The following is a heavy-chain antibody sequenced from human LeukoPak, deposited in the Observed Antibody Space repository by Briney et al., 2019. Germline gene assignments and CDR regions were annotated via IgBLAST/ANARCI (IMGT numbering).Heavy chain of an antibody. D-gene: IGHD2-2*01. CDR2: IYPSGTT. CDR1: GVSLSSAGYY. J-gene: IGHJ4*02. Sequence: PSETLSLTCSVSGVSLSSAGYYWSWIRQPAGRGLEWIGRIYPSGTTHYNPSLESRVTIALDTSKNQFTLKLNSVTAADTAGYYCARDKGLYADFFDYWGQGTLVSVSS. V-gene: IGHV4-61*02. CDR3: ARDKGLYADFFDY.